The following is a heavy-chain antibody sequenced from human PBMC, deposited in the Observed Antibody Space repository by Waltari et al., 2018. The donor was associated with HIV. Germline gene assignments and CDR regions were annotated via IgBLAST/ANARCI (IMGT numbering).Heavy chain of an antibody. V-gene: IGHV1-2*02. Sequence: QLQLVQSGAELKKPGASLKVSCKASTYTFDDYFVHWVRQVPGQGLEWMGWIHPKNGGPKLAQKFQVRVTMTRDTSINTAYMGLSSLRSDDTAVYYCAGERFYGSGSYFRDAFEIWGQGTMVTVSS. J-gene: IGHJ3*02. CDR2: IHPKNGGP. D-gene: IGHD3-10*01. CDR1: TYTFDDYF. CDR3: AGERFYGSGSYFRDAFEI.